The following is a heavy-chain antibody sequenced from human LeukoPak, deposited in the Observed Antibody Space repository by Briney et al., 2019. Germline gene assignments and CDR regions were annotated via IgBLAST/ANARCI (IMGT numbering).Heavy chain of an antibody. CDR1: GFTFNNAW. CDR3: AKALGSSSWFQYFQH. CDR2: IKSKSDGGTT. V-gene: IGHV3-15*01. J-gene: IGHJ1*01. Sequence: GGSLRLSCAASGFTFNNAWLSWVRQAPGQGLEWIGRIKSKSDGGTTDYAAPVKGRFTISRDDSKNTLYLQMNSLRAEDTAVYYCAKALGSSSWFQYFQHWGQGTLVTVSS. D-gene: IGHD6-13*01.